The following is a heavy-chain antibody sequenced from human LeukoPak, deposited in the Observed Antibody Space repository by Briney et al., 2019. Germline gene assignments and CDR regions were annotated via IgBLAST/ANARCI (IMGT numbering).Heavy chain of an antibody. J-gene: IGHJ4*02. V-gene: IGHV1-24*01. CDR2: FDPEDGET. Sequence: ASVKVSCKVSGSTLTDLSMHWVRQAPGKGLEWMGGFDPEDGETIYAQKFQGRVTMTEDTSTDTAYMELSSLRAEDTAVYYCATVILYSSSFDYWGQGTLVTVSS. CDR1: GSTLTDLS. CDR3: ATVILYSSSFDY. D-gene: IGHD6-13*01.